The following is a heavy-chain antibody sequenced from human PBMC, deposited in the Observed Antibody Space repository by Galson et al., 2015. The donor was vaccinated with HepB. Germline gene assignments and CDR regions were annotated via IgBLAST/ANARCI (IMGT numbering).Heavy chain of an antibody. J-gene: IGHJ4*02. Sequence: GLEWIGYIYYSGSSGSTNYNPSLKSRVTISVHMSKNQFSLKVSSVTAADTAVYYCARASGGGAPAYWGQGTLVTVSS. CDR2: IYYSGSSGST. V-gene: IGHV4-59*01. D-gene: IGHD2-21*01. CDR3: ARASGGGAPAY.